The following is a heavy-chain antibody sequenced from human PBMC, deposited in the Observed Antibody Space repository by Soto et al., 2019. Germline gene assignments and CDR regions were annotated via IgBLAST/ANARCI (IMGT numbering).Heavy chain of an antibody. CDR2: ISGSGGST. Sequence: GGSLRLSCAASGFTFSSYAMSWVRQAPAKGLEWVSAISGSGGSTYYADSVKGRFTISRDNSKNTLYLQMNSLRAEDTAVYYCAKEYSSGWYFPGYYFDYWGQGTLVTVSS. CDR1: GFTFSSYA. D-gene: IGHD6-19*01. J-gene: IGHJ4*02. CDR3: AKEYSSGWYFPGYYFDY. V-gene: IGHV3-23*01.